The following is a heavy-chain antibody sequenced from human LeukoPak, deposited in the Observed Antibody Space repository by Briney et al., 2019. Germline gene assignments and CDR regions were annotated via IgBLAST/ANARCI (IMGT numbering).Heavy chain of an antibody. CDR3: ARIWDGYLIDY. J-gene: IGHJ4*02. CDR2: VYYSGST. D-gene: IGHD5-24*01. V-gene: IGHV4-39*01. CDR1: GGSISSSPYY. Sequence: PSETLSLTCTVSGGSISSSPYYWGWIRQPPGKGLEWIGSVYYSGSTSYNPPLKSRVTISVDTSKNQFSLKLSSVTAADTAVYYCARIWDGYLIDYWGQGTLVTVSS.